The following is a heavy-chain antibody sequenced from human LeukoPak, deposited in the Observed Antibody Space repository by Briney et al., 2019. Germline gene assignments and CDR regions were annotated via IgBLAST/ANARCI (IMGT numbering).Heavy chain of an antibody. Sequence: SETLSLTCTVSGDSISSSTYYWGWIRQPPGKGLEWIGSFYYTGSTYYNPSLKSRVTISVDTSKNQFSLRLTSVTAADPAVYYCAKEGPEDIVATTHARGRLDYWGQGTLVTVSS. J-gene: IGHJ4*02. CDR2: FYYTGST. CDR3: AKEGPEDIVATTHARGRLDY. D-gene: IGHD5-12*01. CDR1: GDSISSSTYY. V-gene: IGHV4-39*07.